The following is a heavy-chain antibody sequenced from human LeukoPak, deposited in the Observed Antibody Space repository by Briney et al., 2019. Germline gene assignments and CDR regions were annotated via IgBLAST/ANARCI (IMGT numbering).Heavy chain of an antibody. CDR1: GFTFSSYG. CDR2: IRYDGSNK. D-gene: IGHD3-16*01. Sequence: PGGSLRLSCAASGFTFSSYGVHWVRQAPGKGLEWVAFIRYDGSNKYYADSVKGRLTISRDNSKNTLYLQMNSLRAEDTAVYYCASNPSGGFDYWGQGTLVTVSS. V-gene: IGHV3-30*02. CDR3: ASNPSGGFDY. J-gene: IGHJ4*02.